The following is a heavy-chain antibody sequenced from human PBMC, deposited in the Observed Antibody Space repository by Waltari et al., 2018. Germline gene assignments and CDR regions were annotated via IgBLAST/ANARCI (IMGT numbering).Heavy chain of an antibody. Sequence: QVQLVQSGAEVTKPGASVKVSCKVSGYTLPELSMHWVGQAPGKGLEWMGGFDPEDGETIYAQKFQGRVTMTEDTSTDTAYMELSSLRSEDTAVYYCATSVRELDAFDIWGQGTMVTVSS. CDR3: ATSVRELDAFDI. J-gene: IGHJ3*02. V-gene: IGHV1-24*01. CDR2: FDPEDGET. D-gene: IGHD1-26*01. CDR1: GYTLPELS.